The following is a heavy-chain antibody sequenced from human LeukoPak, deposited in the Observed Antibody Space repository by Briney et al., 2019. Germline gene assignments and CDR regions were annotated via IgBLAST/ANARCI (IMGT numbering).Heavy chain of an antibody. CDR1: GGSISSGDYY. J-gene: IGHJ5*02. CDR3: ARPYYYDSRIDP. V-gene: IGHV4-30-4*01. D-gene: IGHD3-22*01. Sequence: SQTLSLTCTVSGGSISSGDYYWSWIRQPPGKGLEWIAYMYYSGSTYYNPSLKSRVTMSSDTSKNQLSLKLSSVTAADTAVYYCARPYYYDSRIDPWGQGILVTVSS. CDR2: MYYSGST.